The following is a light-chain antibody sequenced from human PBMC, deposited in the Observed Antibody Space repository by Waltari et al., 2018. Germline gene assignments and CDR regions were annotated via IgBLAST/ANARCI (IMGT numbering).Light chain of an antibody. CDR2: EVT. V-gene: IGLV2-8*01. CDR1: SSDVGAYNS. CDR3: TSDGGSSNFYV. Sequence: QSALTQPPSASGSPGQSVTISCTGTSSDVGAYNSVSWYRQPPGKAPKLMIYEVTKRPSGVPDRFSGSKSGNTASLTVSGLQTEDEADYYCTSDGGSSNFYVFGTGTKVTVL. J-gene: IGLJ1*01.